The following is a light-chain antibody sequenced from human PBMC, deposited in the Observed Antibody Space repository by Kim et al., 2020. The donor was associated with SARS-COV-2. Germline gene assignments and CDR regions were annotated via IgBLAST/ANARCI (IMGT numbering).Light chain of an antibody. CDR1: SSDVGGYNS. J-gene: IGLJ1*01. Sequence: GQSITISCIGTSSDVGGYNSVSWYQQHPGKAPKVVVYGVTNRPSGISERFSGSKSGNTASLTISGLQADDEADYYCTSYTSSNTYVFGTGTKVTVL. CDR2: GVT. CDR3: TSYTSSNTYV. V-gene: IGLV2-14*03.